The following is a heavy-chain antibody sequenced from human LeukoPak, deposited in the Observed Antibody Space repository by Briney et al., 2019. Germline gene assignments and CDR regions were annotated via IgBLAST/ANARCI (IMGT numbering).Heavy chain of an antibody. Sequence: ASVKVSCKASGYTFTSYGISWVRQAPGQGLEWMGWISSYNGNTHYAQILQGRVTMTTDTSTSTAYMELRSLRSDDTAVYYCAKAGPPIHYYYMGVWGKGTTVTISS. CDR1: GYTFTSYG. V-gene: IGHV1-18*01. CDR3: AKAGPPIHYYYMGV. CDR2: ISSYNGNT. J-gene: IGHJ6*03.